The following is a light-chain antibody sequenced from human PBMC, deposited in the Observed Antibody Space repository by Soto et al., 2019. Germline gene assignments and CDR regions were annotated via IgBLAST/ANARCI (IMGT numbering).Light chain of an antibody. CDR1: HSVSTNY. CDR3: HQYGSTPFT. V-gene: IGKV3-20*01. CDR2: GAS. J-gene: IGKJ3*01. Sequence: EIVLTQSPGTLSLSPGDRATLSCRASHSVSTNYLAWYQQSLGQAPRLLIYGASSRATGIPDRFSGNGSGTDFTLTIRRLEPEDFSVYYCHQYGSTPFTFRSGTKVD.